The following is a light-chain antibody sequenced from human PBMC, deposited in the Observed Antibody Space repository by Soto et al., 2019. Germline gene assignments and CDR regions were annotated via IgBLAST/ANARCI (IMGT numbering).Light chain of an antibody. CDR1: SSDVGGYSY. CDR3: SSYASSTTLL. Sequence: QSVLTQPASVSGSPGQSITISCTGTSSDVGGYSYVSWYQQHPGKAPKLMIYEVSNRPSGVSNRFSGSKSGNTASLTISGLQAEDEADYYCSSYASSTTLLFGGGTKLTVL. CDR2: EVS. V-gene: IGLV2-14*01. J-gene: IGLJ3*02.